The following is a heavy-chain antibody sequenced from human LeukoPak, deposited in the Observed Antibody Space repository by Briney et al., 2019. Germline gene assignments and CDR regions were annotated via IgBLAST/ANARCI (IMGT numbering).Heavy chain of an antibody. CDR3: ARDRGSYGSGSYPLDY. CDR1: GGTFSSYA. V-gene: IGHV1-69*13. Sequence: SVKVSCKASGGTFSSYAISWVRQAPGQGLEWMGGIIPIFGTANYAQKFQGRVTITADESTSTAYMELSSLRSEDTAVYYCARDRGSYGSGSYPLDYWGQGTLVTASS. J-gene: IGHJ4*02. D-gene: IGHD3-10*01. CDR2: IIPIFGTA.